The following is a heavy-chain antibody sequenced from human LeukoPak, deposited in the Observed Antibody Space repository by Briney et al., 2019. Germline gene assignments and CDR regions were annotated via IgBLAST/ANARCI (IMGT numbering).Heavy chain of an antibody. CDR3: ARDSNYSGIDY. CDR1: GGSISGYY. CDR2: IYTSGST. Sequence: SETLSLTCTVSGGSISGYYWSWIRQPAGKGLEWIGRIYTSGSTNYNPSLKSRVTMPVDTSKNQFSLKLSSVTAADTAVYYCARDSNYSGIDYWGQGTLVTVSS. D-gene: IGHD1-26*01. J-gene: IGHJ4*02. V-gene: IGHV4-4*07.